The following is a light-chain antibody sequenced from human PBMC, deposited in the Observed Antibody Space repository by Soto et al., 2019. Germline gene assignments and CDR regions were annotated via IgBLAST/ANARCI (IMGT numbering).Light chain of an antibody. CDR1: QTINDY. Sequence: DIQLPQSTSFLSASVGDRVTVTCRASQTINDYLAWFQKKEGKAPELLIYPASTLQGGVPSRCSGHGSGIEFTLSISSLQPEDFATYYCQQLRAYPHTFGQGTKLEI. CDR2: PAS. V-gene: IGKV1-9*01. J-gene: IGKJ2*01. CDR3: QQLRAYPHT.